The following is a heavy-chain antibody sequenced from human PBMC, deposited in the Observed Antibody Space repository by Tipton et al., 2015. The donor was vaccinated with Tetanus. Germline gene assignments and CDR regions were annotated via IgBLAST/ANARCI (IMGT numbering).Heavy chain of an antibody. CDR1: GGSFSGYY. J-gene: IGHJ4*02. V-gene: IGHV4-59*01. Sequence: TLSLTCAVYGGSFSGYYWSWIRQPPGKGLEWIGYIYYSGSTNYNPSLKSRVTISVDTSKNQFSLKLSSVTAADTAVYYCARDSPLYSSGWYPYFDYWGQGTLVTVSS. CDR2: IYYSGST. D-gene: IGHD6-19*01. CDR3: ARDSPLYSSGWYPYFDY.